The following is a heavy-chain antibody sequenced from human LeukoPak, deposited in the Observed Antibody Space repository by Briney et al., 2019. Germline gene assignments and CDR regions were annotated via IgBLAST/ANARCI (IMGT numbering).Heavy chain of an antibody. V-gene: IGHV4-59*08. D-gene: IGHD3-10*01. CDR1: GGSISSYY. CDR3: ARLYYYGSGSYPYFDY. CDR2: IYYSGST. J-gene: IGHJ4*02. Sequence: SETLSLTCTVSGGSISSYYWSWIRQPPGKGLEWIGYIYYSGSTNYNPSLKSRVTISVDTSKNQFSLKLSAVTAADTAVYYCARLYYYGSGSYPYFDYWGQGTLVTVSS.